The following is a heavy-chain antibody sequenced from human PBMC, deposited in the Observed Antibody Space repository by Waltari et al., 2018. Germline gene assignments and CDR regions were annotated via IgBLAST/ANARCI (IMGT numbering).Heavy chain of an antibody. CDR1: GVSIQAFY. D-gene: IGHD3-22*01. V-gene: IGHV4-4*09. Sequence: QVELQESGPGLVKPSDDLSLTCSVSGVSIQAFYWSWVRQSPGKPLEWIGFIYSPGITSYNPAPGGRVTISADTSKNQFSLNLRYVTAADTAIYYCASSNSRNYYQYYMENWGNGTTVTVSS. CDR2: IYSPGIT. CDR3: ASSNSRNYYQYYMEN. J-gene: IGHJ6*03.